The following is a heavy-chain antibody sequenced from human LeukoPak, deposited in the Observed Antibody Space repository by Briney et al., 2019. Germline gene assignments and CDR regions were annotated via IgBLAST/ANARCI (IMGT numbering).Heavy chain of an antibody. CDR3: ARDPYDSSAYFDY. Sequence: ASVKVSCKASGYTFTGYYIHWVRQAPGQGLEWMGWINPDSGGTHYAQKFQGRVTMTRDTSTSTAYMELSRLRSDDTAVYYCARDPYDSSAYFDYWGQGTLVTVSS. CDR1: GYTFTGYY. V-gene: IGHV1-2*02. D-gene: IGHD3-22*01. J-gene: IGHJ4*02. CDR2: INPDSGGT.